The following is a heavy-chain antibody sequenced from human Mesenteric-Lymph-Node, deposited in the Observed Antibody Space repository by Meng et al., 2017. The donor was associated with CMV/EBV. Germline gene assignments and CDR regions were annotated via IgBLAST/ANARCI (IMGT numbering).Heavy chain of an antibody. D-gene: IGHD6-19*01. CDR2: IFYSGST. CDR1: GGSISSSSYY. Sequence: SETLSLTCTVSGGSISSSSYYWGWIRQPPGKGLEWIGSIFYSGSTNYNPSLKSRVTISVDTSKNQFSLKLSSVTAADTAVYYCARDRRTTGVAGMWDPWGQGTLVTVSS. CDR3: ARDRRTTGVAGMWDP. V-gene: IGHV4-39*07. J-gene: IGHJ5*02.